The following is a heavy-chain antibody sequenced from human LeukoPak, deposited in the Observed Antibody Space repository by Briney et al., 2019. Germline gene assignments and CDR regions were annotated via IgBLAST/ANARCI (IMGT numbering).Heavy chain of an antibody. J-gene: IGHJ6*03. CDR3: ARGAAGGGVPYYYMDV. V-gene: IGHV1-18*01. D-gene: IGHD6-13*01. Sequence: ASVKVSCKASGYTFTSYGISWVRQAPGQGLEWMGWISAYNGNTNYAQKLQGRVTMTTDTSTSTAYMGLRRLRSDDTAVYYCARGAAGGGVPYYYMDVWGKGTTVTVSS. CDR1: GYTFTSYG. CDR2: ISAYNGNT.